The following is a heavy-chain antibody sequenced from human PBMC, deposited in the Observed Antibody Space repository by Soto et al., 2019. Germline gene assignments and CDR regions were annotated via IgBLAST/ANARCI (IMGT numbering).Heavy chain of an antibody. V-gene: IGHV3-30*18. CDR3: AKDPNYYGSGSYLSYYYYYGMDV. J-gene: IGHJ6*02. Sequence: GGSLRLSCAPSGFTFSSYGMHWVRQAPGKGLEWVAVTSYDGSNKYYADSVKGRFTISRDNSKNTLYLQMNSLRAEDTAVYYCAKDPNYYGSGSYLSYYYYYGMDVWGQGTTVTVSS. D-gene: IGHD3-10*01. CDR1: GFTFSSYG. CDR2: TSYDGSNK.